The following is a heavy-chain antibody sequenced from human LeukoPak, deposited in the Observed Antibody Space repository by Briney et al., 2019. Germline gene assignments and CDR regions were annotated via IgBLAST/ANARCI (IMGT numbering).Heavy chain of an antibody. CDR3: ARDGYSSGWYHWFDP. CDR2: ISYDGSNK. CDR1: GFTFSSYA. V-gene: IGHV3-30*04. Sequence: GGSLRLSCAASGFTFSSYAMHWVRQAPGKGLEWVAVISYDGSNKYYADSVKGRFTISRDNSKNTLYLQMTSLRAEDTAVYYCARDGYSSGWYHWFDPWGQGTLVTVSS. D-gene: IGHD6-19*01. J-gene: IGHJ5*02.